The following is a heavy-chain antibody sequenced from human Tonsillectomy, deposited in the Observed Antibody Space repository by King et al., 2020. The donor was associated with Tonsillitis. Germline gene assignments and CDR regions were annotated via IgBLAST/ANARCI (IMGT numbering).Heavy chain of an antibody. CDR2: ISSSGSTI. D-gene: IGHD3-9*01. V-gene: IGHV3-48*03. J-gene: IGHJ4*02. CDR3: ARGSDILTGYSDY. Sequence: VQLVESGGGLVQPGGSLRLSCAASGFTFSSYEMNWVRQAPGKGLEWVSYISSSGSTIYYADSVKGRFTISRDNAKNSLYLQMNSLRAEDTAVYYCARGSDILTGYSDYWGQGTLVTVSS. CDR1: GFTFSSYE.